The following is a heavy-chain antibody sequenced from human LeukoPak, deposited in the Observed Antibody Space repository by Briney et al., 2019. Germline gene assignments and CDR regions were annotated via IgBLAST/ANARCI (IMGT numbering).Heavy chain of an antibody. V-gene: IGHV4-34*01. CDR2: INHSGST. Sequence: PSETLSLTCAVYGGSFSGYYWSWIRQPPGKGLEWIGEINHSGSTNYNPSLKSRVTISVDTSKNQFSLKLSSVTAADTAVYYCARVNTMIVVVINYYYYYYMDVWGKGTTVTVSS. CDR3: ARVNTMIVVVINYYYYYYMDV. J-gene: IGHJ6*03. D-gene: IGHD3-22*01. CDR1: GGSFSGYY.